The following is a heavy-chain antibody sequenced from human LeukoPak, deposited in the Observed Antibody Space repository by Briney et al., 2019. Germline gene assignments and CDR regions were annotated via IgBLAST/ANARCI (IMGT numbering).Heavy chain of an antibody. D-gene: IGHD3-22*01. J-gene: IGHJ4*02. CDR1: GYTFTSYY. CDR3: ARGLGYYDSSGTDGGDY. Sequence: GASVKVSCKASGYTFTSYYMHWVRQAPGQGLEWMGWISAYNGNTNYAQKLQGRVTMTTDTSTSTAYMELRSLRSDDTAVYYCARGLGYYDSSGTDGGDYWGQGTLVTVSS. V-gene: IGHV1-18*04. CDR2: ISAYNGNT.